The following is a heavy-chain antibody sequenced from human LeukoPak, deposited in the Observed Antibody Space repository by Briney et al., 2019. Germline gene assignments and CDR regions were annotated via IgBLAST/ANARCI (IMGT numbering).Heavy chain of an antibody. J-gene: IGHJ1*01. CDR3: AKALAGTVPAEYFQH. Sequence: GGSLRLSCAASGFILSNYRMNWVRQAPGKGLEWVSYISSSGNSREYADSVKGRFTISRDNARDSLHLQMNSLRVEDTAVYYCAKALAGTVPAEYFQHWGQGTLVTVSS. D-gene: IGHD6-13*01. CDR2: ISSSGNSR. CDR1: GFILSNYR. V-gene: IGHV3-48*04.